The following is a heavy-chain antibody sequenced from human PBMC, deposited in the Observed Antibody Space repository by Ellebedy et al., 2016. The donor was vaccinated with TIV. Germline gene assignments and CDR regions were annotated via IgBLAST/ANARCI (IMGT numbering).Heavy chain of an antibody. Sequence: SETLSLXXTVSGGSIDGSGYYWGWIRQPPGKGLEWIGSIYYSGRTHYNPSLKSRVTISVDTSKSQFSLRLTSVTAADTAVYYCASHRSGIVLVPAHYGMDVWGHGTTVTVSS. CDR2: IYYSGRT. J-gene: IGHJ6*02. CDR3: ASHRSGIVLVPAHYGMDV. D-gene: IGHD2-2*01. V-gene: IGHV4-39*01. CDR1: GGSIDGSGYY.